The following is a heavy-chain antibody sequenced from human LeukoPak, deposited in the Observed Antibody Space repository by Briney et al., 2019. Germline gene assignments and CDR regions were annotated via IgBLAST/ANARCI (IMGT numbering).Heavy chain of an antibody. J-gene: IGHJ3*02. CDR2: INHSGST. CDR1: GGSFSGDY. V-gene: IGHV4-34*01. Sequence: SETLSLTCAVYGGSFSGDYRSWIRQPPGEGLESIGEINHSGSTNSNPSLKSRVTISVDTSKNQFSLKLSSVTAADTAVYYCARRRAKHAFDIWGQGTMVTVSS. CDR3: ARRRAKHAFDI.